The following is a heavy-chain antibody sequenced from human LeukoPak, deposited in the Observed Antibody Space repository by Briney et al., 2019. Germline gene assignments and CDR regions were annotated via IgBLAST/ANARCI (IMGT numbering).Heavy chain of an antibody. CDR3: VRHGMATIIN. V-gene: IGHV4-39*01. Sequence: PSETLSLTCTVSGGSISSYYWSWIRQPPGKGLELIGSFYYNGSTYYSPSLKSRATISAETSKNQFSLKLSSVTAADTAVFYCVRHGMATIINWGQGTLVTVSS. CDR2: FYYNGST. J-gene: IGHJ4*02. CDR1: GGSISSYY. D-gene: IGHD5-24*01.